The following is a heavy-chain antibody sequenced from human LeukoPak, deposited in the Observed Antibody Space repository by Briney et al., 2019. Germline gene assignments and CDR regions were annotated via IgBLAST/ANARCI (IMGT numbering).Heavy chain of an antibody. J-gene: IGHJ5*02. D-gene: IGHD3/OR15-3a*01. CDR1: GFRVSDYY. V-gene: IGHV3-66*03. Sequence: GGSLILSCAVSGFRVSDYYMSRVRQAPGKGLEWVGLIRDSGEAFYADFARGRFAISRDESENTLYLQMNSLRVEDTAVYFCARDRAANQDWVEFDPWGQGTPVIVSS. CDR2: IRDSGEA. CDR3: ARDRAANQDWVEFDP.